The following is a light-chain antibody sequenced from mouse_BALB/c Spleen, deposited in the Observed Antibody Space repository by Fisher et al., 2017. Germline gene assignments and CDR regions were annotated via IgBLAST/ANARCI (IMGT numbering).Light chain of an antibody. CDR3: QQFTSSPSTWT. CDR1: SSVSY. CDR2: RTS. V-gene: IGKV4-61*01. Sequence: IVLTQTPAIMSASPGEKVTMTCSASSSVSYMHWYQQKPGSSPKPWIYRTSNLASGVPARFSGSGSGNSYSLTISSMEGEDAATYYCQQFTSSPSTWTFGGGTKLEIK. J-gene: IGKJ1*01.